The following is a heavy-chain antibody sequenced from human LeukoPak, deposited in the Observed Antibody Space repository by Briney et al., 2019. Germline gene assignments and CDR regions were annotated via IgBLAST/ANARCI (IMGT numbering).Heavy chain of an antibody. CDR2: TYYRSKWYN. D-gene: IGHD6-13*01. CDR1: GDSVSSNSAA. Sequence: SQSLSLTCAISGDSVSSNSAAWNWIRQSPSRGLEWLGRTYYRSKWYNDYAVSVKSRITINPDTSKNQFSLQLNSVTPEDTAVYYCARGAWSSSWSGDDAFDIWGQGTMVTVSS. V-gene: IGHV6-1*01. CDR3: ARGAWSSSWSGDDAFDI. J-gene: IGHJ3*02.